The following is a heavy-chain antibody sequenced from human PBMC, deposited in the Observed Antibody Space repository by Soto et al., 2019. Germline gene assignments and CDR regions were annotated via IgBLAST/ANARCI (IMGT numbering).Heavy chain of an antibody. Sequence: KSGGSLRLSCAASGFTFSSYSMNWVRQAPGKGLEWVSSISSSSSYIYYADSVKGRFTISRDNAKNSLYLQMNSLRAEDTAVYYCARGISSIAAPGFQHWGQGTLVTVSS. J-gene: IGHJ1*01. D-gene: IGHD6-6*01. CDR3: ARGISSIAAPGFQH. CDR2: ISSSSSYI. CDR1: GFTFSSYS. V-gene: IGHV3-21*01.